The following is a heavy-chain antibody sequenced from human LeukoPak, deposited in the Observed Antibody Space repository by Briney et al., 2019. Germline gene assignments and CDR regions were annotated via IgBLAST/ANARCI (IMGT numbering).Heavy chain of an antibody. CDR2: ISSSSSYV. CDR1: GFTFSSYS. D-gene: IGHD4-17*01. J-gene: IGHJ2*01. Sequence: GGSLRLSCAASGFTFSSYSMHWVRQAPGKGLEWVSSISSSSSYVYYADSVKGRFTISRDNAKNSLYLQMNSLRAEDTAVYYCARNYGDYRNWYFDLWGRGTLVTVSS. CDR3: ARNYGDYRNWYFDL. V-gene: IGHV3-21*01.